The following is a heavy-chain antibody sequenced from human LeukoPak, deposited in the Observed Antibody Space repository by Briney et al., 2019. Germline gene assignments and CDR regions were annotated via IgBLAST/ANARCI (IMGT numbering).Heavy chain of an antibody. Sequence: ASVKVSCKASGYTFTDYYMHWVRQARGQGLGWMGWINPNSGGTNYAQPFQSRLTMTWEKSFSTAFMEQSRLGTDDTTVEYCCGRIYSGSYYFDLWGRGTLVTVSS. CDR1: GYTFTDYY. CDR2: INPNSGGT. D-gene: IGHD1-26*01. CDR3: CGRIYSGSYYFDL. J-gene: IGHJ4*02. V-gene: IGHV1-2*02.